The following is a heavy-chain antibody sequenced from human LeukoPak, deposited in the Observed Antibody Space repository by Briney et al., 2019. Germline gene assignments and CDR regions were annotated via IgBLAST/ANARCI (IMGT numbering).Heavy chain of an antibody. CDR1: GYTFTGYY. Sequence: ASVKVSCKASGYTFTGYYMHWVRQVPGQGLEWMGWINPNSGGTNYAQKFQGRVTMTRDTSISTAYMELSRLRSDDTAVYYCARDSRPMITFGGVIVIYGFDPWGRGTLVTVSS. CDR3: ARDSRPMITFGGVIVIYGFDP. CDR2: INPNSGGT. D-gene: IGHD3-16*02. V-gene: IGHV1-2*02. J-gene: IGHJ5*02.